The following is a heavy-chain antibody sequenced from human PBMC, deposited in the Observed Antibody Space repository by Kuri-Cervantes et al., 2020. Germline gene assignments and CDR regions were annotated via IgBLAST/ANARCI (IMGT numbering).Heavy chain of an antibody. D-gene: IGHD6-19*01. Sequence: SETLSLTCTVSGGSISSSSYYWGWIRQPPGKGLEWIGSIYYSGSTYYNPSLKSRVTISVDTSKNQFSLKLSSVTAADTAVYYCARLYRSGWYYFDYWGQGTLVTVSS. CDR1: GGSISSSSYY. CDR2: IYYSGST. CDR3: ARLYRSGWYYFDY. J-gene: IGHJ4*02. V-gene: IGHV4-39*01.